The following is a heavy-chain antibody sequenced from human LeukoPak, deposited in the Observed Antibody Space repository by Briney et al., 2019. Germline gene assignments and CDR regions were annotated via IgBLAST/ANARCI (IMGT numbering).Heavy chain of an antibody. Sequence: GASVKVSCKASEGTFSSYAISWVRQAPGQGLEWMGRIIPILGIANYAQKFQGRVTITADKSTSTAYMELSSLRSEDTAVYYCAREYVGATMADYWGQGTLVTVSS. D-gene: IGHD1-26*01. CDR1: EGTFSSYA. CDR2: IIPILGIA. V-gene: IGHV1-69*04. CDR3: AREYVGATMADY. J-gene: IGHJ4*02.